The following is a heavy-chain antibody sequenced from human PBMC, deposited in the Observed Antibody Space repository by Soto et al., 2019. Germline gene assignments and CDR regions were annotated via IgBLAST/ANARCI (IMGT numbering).Heavy chain of an antibody. CDR1: GGSVSSDSYY. D-gene: IGHD4-17*01. Sequence: SETLSLTCSVSGGSVSSDSYYWSWIRQPPGAGLEWIGYIYFSGTTNYNPSLESRISMLVDSSKNQFSLKLSSVTAADTAVYYCARSPESGDYVDDWGQGTLVTVSS. V-gene: IGHV4-61*01. CDR3: ARSPESGDYVDD. CDR2: IYFSGTT. J-gene: IGHJ4*02.